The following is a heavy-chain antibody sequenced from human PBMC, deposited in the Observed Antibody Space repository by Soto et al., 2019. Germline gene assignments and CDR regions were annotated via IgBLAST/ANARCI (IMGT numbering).Heavy chain of an antibody. CDR2: IIPIFGTA. D-gene: IGHD6-19*01. CDR3: ARIPHALYSSGWGNGPLDY. V-gene: IGHV1-69*13. CDR1: GGTFSSYA. J-gene: IGHJ4*02. Sequence: GASVKVSCKASGGTFSSYAISWVRQAPGQGLEWMGGIIPIFGTANYAQKSQGRVTITADESTGTAYMELSSLRSEDTAVYYCARIPHALYSSGWGNGPLDYWDQGTLVTVSS.